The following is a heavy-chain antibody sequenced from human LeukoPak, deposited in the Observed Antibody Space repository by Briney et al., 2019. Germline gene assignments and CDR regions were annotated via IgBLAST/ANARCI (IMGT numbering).Heavy chain of an antibody. V-gene: IGHV3-23*01. CDR2: ISGSGGST. CDR1: GFTFSSYA. D-gene: IGHD3-3*01. CDR3: AKGNDLRYHYFDY. Sequence: GGSLRLSCAASGFTFSSYAMSWVRQAPGKGLEWVSAISGSGGSTYYADSVKGRFTISRDNSKNALYLQMNSLRAEDTAVYYCAKGNDLRYHYFDYWGQGTLVTVSS. J-gene: IGHJ4*02.